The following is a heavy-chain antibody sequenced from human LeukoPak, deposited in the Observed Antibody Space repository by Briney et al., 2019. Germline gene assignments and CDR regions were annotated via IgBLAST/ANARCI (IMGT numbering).Heavy chain of an antibody. CDR2: IKQDGREK. D-gene: IGHD5-24*01. CDR1: GFTFSSYW. J-gene: IGHJ3*02. Sequence: PGGSLRLSCAASGFTFSSYWMSWVRQAPGKGLEWVANIKQDGREKYYVDSVKGRFTISRDNAKKSLYLEMNSLRAEDKAVHYCARDTARWTGAFDIWGQGTMVTVSS. CDR3: ARDTARWTGAFDI. V-gene: IGHV3-7*03.